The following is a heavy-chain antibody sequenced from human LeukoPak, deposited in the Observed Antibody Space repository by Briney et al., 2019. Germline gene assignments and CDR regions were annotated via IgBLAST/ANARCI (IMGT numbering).Heavy chain of an antibody. CDR1: GGSFSGYY. V-gene: IGHV4-34*01. CDR3: ARDLYTYGYLYYFMDV. CDR2: INHSGST. J-gene: IGHJ6*03. D-gene: IGHD5-18*01. Sequence: SETLSLTCAVYGGSFSGYYWSWIRQPPGKGLEWIGEINHSGSTNYNPSLKSRVTISVDTSKNQFSLKLSSVTAADTAVYYCARDLYTYGYLYYFMDVWGKGTTVIVSS.